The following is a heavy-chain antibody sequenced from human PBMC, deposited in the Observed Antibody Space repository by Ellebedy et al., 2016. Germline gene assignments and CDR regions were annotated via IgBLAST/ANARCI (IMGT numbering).Heavy chain of an antibody. V-gene: IGHV1-18*01. J-gene: IGHJ4*02. CDR1: GGTFSSYG. Sequence: ASVKVSCXASGGTFSSYGISWVRQAPGQGLEWMGWISAYNGNTNYAQKLQGRVTMTTDTSTSTAYMELRSLRSDDTAVYYCARDHLHTVTYFDYWGQGTLVTVSS. D-gene: IGHD4-11*01. CDR3: ARDHLHTVTYFDY. CDR2: ISAYNGNT.